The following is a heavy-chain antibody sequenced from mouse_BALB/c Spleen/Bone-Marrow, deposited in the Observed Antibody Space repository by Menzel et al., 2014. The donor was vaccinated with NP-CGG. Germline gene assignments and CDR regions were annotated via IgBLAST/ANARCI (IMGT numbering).Heavy chain of an antibody. Sequence: EVKLQEPGPELVKPGASMKISCKASGYSFTGYTMNWVKQSHGKNLEWIGLINPYNGGTSYNQKFKGKATLTVDKSSSTAYIELLSLTSEDSAVYYCARGHYYGYYFDYWGQGTTLTVSS. CDR2: INPYNGGT. CDR3: ARGHYYGYYFDY. D-gene: IGHD1-2*01. J-gene: IGHJ2*01. CDR1: GYSFTGYT. V-gene: IGHV1-18*01.